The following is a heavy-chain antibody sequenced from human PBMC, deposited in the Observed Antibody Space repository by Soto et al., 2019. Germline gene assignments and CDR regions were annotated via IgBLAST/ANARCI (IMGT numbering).Heavy chain of an antibody. D-gene: IGHD2-2*01. CDR1: GYTFSNYG. CDR2: ISTYNGNT. V-gene: IGHV1-18*04. J-gene: IGHJ5*02. CDR3: XXXXGPSCHRGREWFDP. Sequence: QVQLVQSGAEVKKPGASVKVSCTASGYTFSNYGITWVRQAPGQGLEWMGWISTYNGNTNYAKKVQGRVTMTIDTSTSTAYMELRSLSSDDTAMYYXXXXXGPSCHRGREWFDPWGQGTLVTVSA.